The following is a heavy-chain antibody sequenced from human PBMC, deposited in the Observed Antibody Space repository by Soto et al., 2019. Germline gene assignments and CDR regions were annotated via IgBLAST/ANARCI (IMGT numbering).Heavy chain of an antibody. CDR3: ARVFSDSSSFFDP. Sequence: SETLSLTCTVSGDSISRYYWSWIRQPPGKGLEWIGYIYYSGGTNYNPSLKSRVTISVDTSKNQFSLKLSSVTAADSAVYYCARVFSDSSSFFDPWGQGTLVTVSS. V-gene: IGHV4-59*12. CDR1: GDSISRYY. D-gene: IGHD6-13*01. J-gene: IGHJ5*02. CDR2: IYYSGGT.